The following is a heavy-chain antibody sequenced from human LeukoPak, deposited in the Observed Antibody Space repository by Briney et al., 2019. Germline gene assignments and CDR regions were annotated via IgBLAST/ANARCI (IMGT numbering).Heavy chain of an antibody. V-gene: IGHV3-21*01. Sequence: GGSLRLSCAASGFTFSSYSMNWVRRAPGKGLEWVSSISSSSSYIYYADSVKGRFTISRDNAKNSLYLQMNSLRAEDTAVYYCASAIRLRLGELSQKRNYYFDYWGQGTLVTVSS. J-gene: IGHJ4*02. CDR2: ISSSSSYI. CDR1: GFTFSSYS. CDR3: ASAIRLRLGELSQKRNYYFDY. D-gene: IGHD3-16*02.